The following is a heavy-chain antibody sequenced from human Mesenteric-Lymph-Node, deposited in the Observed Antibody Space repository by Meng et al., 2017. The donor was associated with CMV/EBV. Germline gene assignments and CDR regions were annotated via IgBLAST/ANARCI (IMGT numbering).Heavy chain of an antibody. V-gene: IGHV3-48*03. CDR3: AIFEYSRDY. D-gene: IGHD4-11*01. CDR1: GFTFSSYE. CDR2: ISTSGSTI. J-gene: IGHJ4*02. Sequence: GESLKISCAASGFTFSSYEMNWVRQAPGKGLEWISYISTSGSTIYYVDSVKGRFTISRDNAKNSLYLQMNSLRAEDTAVYYCAIFEYSRDYWGQGTLVTVSS.